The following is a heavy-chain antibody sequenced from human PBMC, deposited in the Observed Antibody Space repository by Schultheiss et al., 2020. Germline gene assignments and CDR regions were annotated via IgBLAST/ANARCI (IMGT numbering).Heavy chain of an antibody. CDR1: GFTFSSYA. Sequence: ESLKISCAASGFTFSSYAMSWVRQAPGKGLEWVSAISGSGGSTYYADSVKGRFTISRDNSKNTLYLQMNSLRAEDTAVYYCATPTGGSYYQFDYWGQGTLVTVSS. CDR3: ATPTGGSYYQFDY. D-gene: IGHD1-26*01. J-gene: IGHJ4*02. V-gene: IGHV3-23*01. CDR2: ISGSGGST.